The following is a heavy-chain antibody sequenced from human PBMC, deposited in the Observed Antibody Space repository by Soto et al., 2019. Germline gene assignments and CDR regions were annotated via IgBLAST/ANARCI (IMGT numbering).Heavy chain of an antibody. V-gene: IGHV4-39*01. CDR1: DGSRISDKYY. J-gene: IGHJ5*02. Sequence: PSEALSGTCFVPDGSRISDKYYWGWIRQPPGKGLEWIGSIYYRGNTYYNPSLKSRVTISVDTSKSQFSLKLSSVTAADTAVYYCARHTNHGAWFDPWGQGTHVTVSA. CDR3: ARHTNHGAWFDP. CDR2: IYYRGNT. D-gene: IGHD2-8*01.